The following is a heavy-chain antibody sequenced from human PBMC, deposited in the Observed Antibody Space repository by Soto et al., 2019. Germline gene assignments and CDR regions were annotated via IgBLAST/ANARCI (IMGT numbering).Heavy chain of an antibody. CDR2: ISSSSIYI. CDR3: ARDTTPAQYYDFWCCYPPNGWFDP. Sequence: EVQLVESGGGLVKPGGSLRLSCAASGFTFSSYSMNWVRQAPGKGLEWVSFISSSSIYIYYADSVKGRFTISRDNAKNSLYLEMNCLRAEDTAVYCCARDTTPAQYYDFWCCYPPNGWFDPWGQGTLVTVSS. J-gene: IGHJ5*02. V-gene: IGHV3-21*01. CDR1: GFTFSSYS. D-gene: IGHD3-3*01.